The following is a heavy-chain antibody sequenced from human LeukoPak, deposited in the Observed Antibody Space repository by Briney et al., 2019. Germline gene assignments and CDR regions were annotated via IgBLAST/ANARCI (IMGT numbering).Heavy chain of an antibody. V-gene: IGHV3-23*01. D-gene: IGHD3-3*01. CDR2: ISNSDGST. CDR1: GFTFSSYA. Sequence: PGGSLRPSCAASGFTFSSYAMSWVRQAPGKGLEWVSTISNSDGSTYYADSVKGRFSISRDNSENTLYLQMNSLRAEDTALYYCTRGFGLAYYYYSMDVWGKGTTVTISS. CDR3: TRGFGLAYYYYSMDV. J-gene: IGHJ6*03.